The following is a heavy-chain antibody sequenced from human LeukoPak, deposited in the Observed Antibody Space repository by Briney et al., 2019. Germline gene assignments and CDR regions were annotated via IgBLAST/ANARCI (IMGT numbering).Heavy chain of an antibody. V-gene: IGHV4-59*08. CDR1: GGSISSYY. CDR2: IYYSGST. Sequence: SSETLSLTCTVSGGSISSYYWSWIRQPPGKGPEWIGYIYYSGSTNYSPSLKSRVTISVATSKNQFSLKLGSVTSADTAVYYCARQGYSAYEILDYWGQGTLVTVSS. CDR3: ARQGYSAYEILDY. D-gene: IGHD5-12*01. J-gene: IGHJ4*02.